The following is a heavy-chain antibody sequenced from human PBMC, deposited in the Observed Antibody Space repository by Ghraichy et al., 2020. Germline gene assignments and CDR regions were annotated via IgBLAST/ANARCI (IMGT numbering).Heavy chain of an antibody. CDR1: GFIFRDHG. V-gene: IGHV3-20*04. J-gene: IGHJ4*02. CDR3: ARKYTGTYYSLFDY. Sequence: GGSLRLSCAASGFIFRDHGMGWVSQRPGKGLEWVSGINYSGGSTNYADSVKGRFTISRDDAKNALYLQMNNLRADDTAFYYCARKYTGTYYSLFDYWGQGTLITVS. D-gene: IGHD1-26*01. CDR2: INYSGGST.